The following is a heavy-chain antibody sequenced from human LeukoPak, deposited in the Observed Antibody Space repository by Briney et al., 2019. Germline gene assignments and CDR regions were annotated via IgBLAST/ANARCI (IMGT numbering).Heavy chain of an antibody. CDR1: GGSIKSNNW. CDR3: ARVSPERKNGMDV. V-gene: IGHV4-4*02. Sequence: PSGTLSLTCAVSGGSIKSNNWWSWVRQPPGKGLEWIGEIYHSGSTNYNPSLESRVTVSVDKSKNQFSLDLSSVTAADTAVYYCARVSPERKNGMDVWGQGTTVTVSS. CDR2: IYHSGST. D-gene: IGHD1-14*01. J-gene: IGHJ6*02.